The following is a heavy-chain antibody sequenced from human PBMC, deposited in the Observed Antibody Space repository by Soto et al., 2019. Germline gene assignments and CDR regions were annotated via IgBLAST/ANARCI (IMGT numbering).Heavy chain of an antibody. Sequence: QVQLVESGGGVVQPGRSLRLSCAASGFTFSSYGMHWVRQAPGKGLEWVAVISYDGSNKYYADSVKGRFTISRDNSKNTLXLQMNSLRAEDTAVYYCAKDPEELGRYYYYGMDVWGQGTTVTVSS. D-gene: IGHD7-27*01. V-gene: IGHV3-30*18. CDR1: GFTFSSYG. CDR3: AKDPEELGRYYYYGMDV. J-gene: IGHJ6*02. CDR2: ISYDGSNK.